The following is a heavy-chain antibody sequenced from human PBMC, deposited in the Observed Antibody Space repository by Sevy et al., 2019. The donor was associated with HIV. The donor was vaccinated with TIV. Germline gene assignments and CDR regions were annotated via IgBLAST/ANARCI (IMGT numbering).Heavy chain of an antibody. D-gene: IGHD6-19*01. CDR2: IVVGSGDT. CDR3: AALAGGPEDY. J-gene: IGHJ4*02. Sequence: ASVKVSCKASGFSFVSSAIQWLRQARGQRLEGIGRIVVGSGDTNYEQKFQERVTITRDMSKSTAYMELSSLRSEDTAVYYCAALAGGPEDYWGQGTLVTVSS. V-gene: IGHV1-58*02. CDR1: GFSFVSSA.